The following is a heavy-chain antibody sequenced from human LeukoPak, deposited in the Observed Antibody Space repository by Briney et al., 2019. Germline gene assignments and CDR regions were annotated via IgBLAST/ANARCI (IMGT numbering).Heavy chain of an antibody. V-gene: IGHV3-30*18. J-gene: IGHJ4*02. CDR1: GFTFSSYG. Sequence: GGSLRLSCAASGFTFSSYGMHWVRQAPGKGLEWVAVISYDGSNKYYADSVKGRFAISRDNSKNTLYLQMNSLRAEDTAVYYCAKGLGGFGGYFDYWGQGTLVTVSS. CDR3: AKGLGGFGGYFDY. CDR2: ISYDGSNK. D-gene: IGHD3-10*01.